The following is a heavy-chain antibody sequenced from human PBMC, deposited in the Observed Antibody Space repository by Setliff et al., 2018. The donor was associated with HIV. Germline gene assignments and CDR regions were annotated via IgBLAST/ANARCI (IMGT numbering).Heavy chain of an antibody. CDR3: ARSRGTWGTSFGY. Sequence: PSVKVSCKTSGDSFRRHAISWVRQAPGQGLEWMGGIIPIFPSPKYAEKFQGRVTITADESTSTAYMELSSLRFEDTAVYYCARSRGTWGTSFGYWGLGTLVTVSS. D-gene: IGHD3-16*01. CDR1: GDSFRRHA. J-gene: IGHJ4*02. CDR2: IIPIFPSP. V-gene: IGHV1-69*13.